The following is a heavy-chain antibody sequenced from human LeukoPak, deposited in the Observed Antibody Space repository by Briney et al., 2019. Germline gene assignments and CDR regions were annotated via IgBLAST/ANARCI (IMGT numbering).Heavy chain of an antibody. J-gene: IGHJ4*02. CDR3: ARGWYSSGCD. CDR1: GGTFSSYA. CDR2: IIPILGIA. Sequence: SVKVSCKASGGTFSSYAISWVRQAPGQGLEWMGRIIPILGIANYAQKFQGRVTITADKSTSTAYMELSSLRSEDTAVYYCARGWYSSGCDWGQGTLVTVPS. V-gene: IGHV1-69*04. D-gene: IGHD6-19*01.